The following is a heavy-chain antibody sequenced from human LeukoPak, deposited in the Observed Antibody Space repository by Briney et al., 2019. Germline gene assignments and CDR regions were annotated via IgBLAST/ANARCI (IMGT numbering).Heavy chain of an antibody. Sequence: GGSLRLSCAASGFTFYDYTMHWVRQAPGKGLEWVSLISWDGVSTYYADSVKGRFTISRDNSKNSLYLQMNSLRVEDTALYYCAKDGSAAALDYWGQGTLVTVSS. D-gene: IGHD6-13*01. J-gene: IGHJ4*02. V-gene: IGHV3-43*01. CDR3: AKDGSAAALDY. CDR2: ISWDGVST. CDR1: GFTFYDYT.